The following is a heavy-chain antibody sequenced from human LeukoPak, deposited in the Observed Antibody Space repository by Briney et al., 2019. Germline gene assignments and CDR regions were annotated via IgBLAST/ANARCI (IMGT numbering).Heavy chain of an antibody. D-gene: IGHD2-2*01. CDR2: INHSGST. CDR3: AREVIPAATARYGMDV. CDR1: GGSFSGYY. J-gene: IGHJ6*02. V-gene: IGHV4-34*01. Sequence: SETLSLTCAVYGGSFSGYYWSWIRQPPGKGLEWIGEINHSGSTNYNPSLKSRVTISVDTSKNQFSLKLSSVTAADTAVYYCAREVIPAATARYGMDVWGQGTTVTVSS.